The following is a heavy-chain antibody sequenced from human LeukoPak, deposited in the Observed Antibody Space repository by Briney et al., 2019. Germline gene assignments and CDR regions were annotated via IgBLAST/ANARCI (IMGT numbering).Heavy chain of an antibody. CDR2: ISGSGGST. D-gene: IGHD1-26*01. CDR1: GFTFSSYA. CDR3: AKVGGLAGRAFDI. Sequence: PGGSLRLSCAASGFTFSSYAMSWVRQAPGKGLEWVPAISGSGGSTYYADSVKGRFTISRDNSKNTLYLQMNSLRAEDTAVYYCAKVGGLAGRAFDIWGQGTMVTVSS. J-gene: IGHJ3*02. V-gene: IGHV3-23*01.